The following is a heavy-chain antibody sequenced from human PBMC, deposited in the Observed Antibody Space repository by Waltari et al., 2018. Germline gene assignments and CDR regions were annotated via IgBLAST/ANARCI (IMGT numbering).Heavy chain of an antibody. J-gene: IGHJ5*02. V-gene: IGHV3-23*01. Sequence: EVQLLESGGGLVQPGRSLRLSWAASGFTFRSYGMSWVRQAPGKGPEWVSGISDSGAGTYYADSVKGRFTISRDNSKNILYLQMNSLRAEDTAVYYCAKDRITISALDPWGQGTLVTVSS. CDR2: ISDSGAGT. D-gene: IGHD3-3*01. CDR3: AKDRITISALDP. CDR1: GFTFRSYG.